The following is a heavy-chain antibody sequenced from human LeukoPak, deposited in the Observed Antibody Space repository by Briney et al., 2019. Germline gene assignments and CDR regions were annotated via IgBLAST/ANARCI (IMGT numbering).Heavy chain of an antibody. CDR1: GGSISSSSYY. V-gene: IGHV4-39*01. J-gene: IGHJ5*02. CDR3: ARLHDYGDKDA. CDR2: IYYSRST. D-gene: IGHD4-17*01. Sequence: SETLSLTCTVSGGSISSSSYYWGWNRQPPGKGLEWIGSIYYSRSTYYNPSLKSRVTISVDTSKNQFSLKLSSVTAADTAVYYCARLHDYGDKDAWGQGTLVTVSS.